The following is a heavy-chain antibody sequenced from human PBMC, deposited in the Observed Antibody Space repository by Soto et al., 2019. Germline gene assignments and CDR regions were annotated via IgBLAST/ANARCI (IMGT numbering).Heavy chain of an antibody. J-gene: IGHJ4*02. CDR3: ARTDSKSSSY. CDR1: GGTFSSYA. V-gene: IGHV1-69*06. Sequence: SVKVSCKASGGTFSSYAISWVRQAPGQGLEWMGGIIPIFGTANYAQKFQGRVTITADKSTSAAYMELTSLRSEDTAVYYCARTDSKSSSYWGQRTLVTVSS. D-gene: IGHD6-6*01. CDR2: IIPIFGTA.